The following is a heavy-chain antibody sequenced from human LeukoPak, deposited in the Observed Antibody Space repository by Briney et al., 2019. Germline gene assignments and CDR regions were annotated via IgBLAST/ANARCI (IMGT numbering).Heavy chain of an antibody. CDR3: VKDVGKWESLHFFDY. V-gene: IGHV3-23*01. CDR2: ISGSGGST. Sequence: PGGSLRLSCAASGFTFSSYAMSWVRQAPGKGLEWVSAISGSGGSTYYADSVKGRFTISRDNSKNTLYLQMSSLRAEDTAVYYCVKDVGKWESLHFFDYWGQGTLVTVSS. J-gene: IGHJ4*02. CDR1: GFTFSSYA. D-gene: IGHD1-26*01.